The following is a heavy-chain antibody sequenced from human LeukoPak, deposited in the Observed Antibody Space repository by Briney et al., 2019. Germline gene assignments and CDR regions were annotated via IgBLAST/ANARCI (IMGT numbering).Heavy chain of an antibody. Sequence: PSETLSLACSVSGGSFSRYSWNWIRQPPGKRLEWIGYVYNGGTNYNPSLKSRVTMSVDTSKKRFSLTLTSVNAADTAVYYCARDTTLDEGSSRYGFDYWGQGTLVTVS. V-gene: IGHV4-59*01. J-gene: IGHJ4*02. D-gene: IGHD6-13*01. CDR2: VYNGGT. CDR1: GGSFSRYS. CDR3: ARDTTLDEGSSRYGFDY.